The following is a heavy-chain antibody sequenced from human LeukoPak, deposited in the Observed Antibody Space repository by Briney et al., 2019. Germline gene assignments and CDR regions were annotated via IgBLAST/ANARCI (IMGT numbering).Heavy chain of an antibody. CDR3: ARDNRIAAARGVDY. CDR2: INPNSGGT. CDR1: GYTFTGYY. J-gene: IGHJ4*02. V-gene: IGHV1-2*02. Sequence: RASVKVSCKASGYTFTGYYMHWARQAPGQGLEWMGWINPNSGGTNYAQKFQGRVTMTRDTSISTAYMELSRLRSDDTAVYYCARDNRIAAARGVDYWGQGTLVTVSS. D-gene: IGHD6-13*01.